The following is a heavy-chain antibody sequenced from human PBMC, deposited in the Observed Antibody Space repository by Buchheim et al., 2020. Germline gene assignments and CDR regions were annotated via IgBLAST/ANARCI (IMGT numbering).Heavy chain of an antibody. CDR3: ARDTSWGASNYYGMDV. V-gene: IGHV4-59*01. Sequence: QVQLQESGPGLVKPSETLSLTCTVSGGSISSYYWSWIRQPPGKGLEWIGYIYYSGSTNYNPSLKSRVTISVDTSKNQFSLKLSSVTAADTAVYYCARDTSWGASNYYGMDVWGQGTT. CDR2: IYYSGST. J-gene: IGHJ6*02. CDR1: GGSISSYY. D-gene: IGHD7-27*01.